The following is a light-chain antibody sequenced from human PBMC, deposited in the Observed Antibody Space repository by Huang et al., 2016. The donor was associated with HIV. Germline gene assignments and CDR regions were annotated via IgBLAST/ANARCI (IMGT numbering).Light chain of an antibody. CDR3: LQHHGYPRT. Sequence: DIQLTQSPSAMSASVGDRVSITCRASQDISNYLAWFQQKPGGAPKRLIYAASSLQSVVPSRFSGSRSGTKFTLTISSLQPEDFATYYCLQHHGYPRTFGQGTNV. CDR1: QDISNY. CDR2: AAS. J-gene: IGKJ1*01. V-gene: IGKV1-17*03.